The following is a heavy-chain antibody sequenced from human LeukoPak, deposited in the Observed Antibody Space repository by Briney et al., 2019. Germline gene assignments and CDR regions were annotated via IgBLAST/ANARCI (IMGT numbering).Heavy chain of an antibody. CDR3: ARDRIPRRGYSYGYRWFDP. CDR2: IIPIFGTA. D-gene: IGHD5-18*01. J-gene: IGHJ5*02. V-gene: IGHV1-69*13. CDR1: GGTFSNYA. Sequence: ASVKVSCKASGGTFSNYAISWVRQAPGRGLDWMVGIIPIFGTANYAQKFQGRVTITADESTSTAYMELSSLRSEDTAVYYCARDRIPRRGYSYGYRWFDPWGQGTLVTVSS.